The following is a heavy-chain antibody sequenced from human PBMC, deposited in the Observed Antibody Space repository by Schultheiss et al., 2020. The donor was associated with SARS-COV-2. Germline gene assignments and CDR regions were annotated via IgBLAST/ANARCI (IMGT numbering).Heavy chain of an antibody. CDR3: ARDASYYDFWSGYYYYYYYGMDV. Sequence: GESLKISCAASGFTFSNYAMNWVRQGIGKGLEWVSGIGAAGDTFYSDSVKGRFTISRDNAKNSLYLQMNSLRAEDTAVYYCARDASYYDFWSGYYYYYYYGMDVWGQGTTVTVSS. V-gene: IGHV3-13*01. D-gene: IGHD3-3*01. CDR2: IGAAGDT. J-gene: IGHJ6*02. CDR1: GFTFSNYA.